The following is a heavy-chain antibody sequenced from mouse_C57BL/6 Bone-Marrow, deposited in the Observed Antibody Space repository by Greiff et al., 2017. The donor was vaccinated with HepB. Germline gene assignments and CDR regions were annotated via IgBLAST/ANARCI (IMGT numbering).Heavy chain of an antibody. CDR1: GFTFSSYG. V-gene: IGHV5-6*01. J-gene: IGHJ1*03. CDR3: ARGKRDYGNYWYFDV. CDR2: ISSGGSYT. D-gene: IGHD2-1*01. Sequence: VQVVESGGDLVKPGGSLKLSCAASGFTFSSYGMSWVRQTPDKRLEWVATISSGGSYTYYPDSVKGRFTISRDNAKNTLYLQMSSLKSEDTAMYYCARGKRDYGNYWYFDVWGTGTTVTVSS.